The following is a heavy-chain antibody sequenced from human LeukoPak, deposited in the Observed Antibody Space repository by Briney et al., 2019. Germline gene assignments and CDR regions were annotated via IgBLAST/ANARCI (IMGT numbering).Heavy chain of an antibody. CDR2: IIPIFGTA. CDR1: GYTFTSYY. V-gene: IGHV1-69*13. J-gene: IGHJ4*02. Sequence: ASVKVSCKASGYTFTSYYMHWVRQAPGQGLEWMGGIIPIFGTANYAQKFQGRVTITADESTSTAYMELSSLRSEDTAVYYCARDKYSSSWYGPYDYWGQGTLVTVSS. CDR3: ARDKYSSSWYGPYDY. D-gene: IGHD6-13*01.